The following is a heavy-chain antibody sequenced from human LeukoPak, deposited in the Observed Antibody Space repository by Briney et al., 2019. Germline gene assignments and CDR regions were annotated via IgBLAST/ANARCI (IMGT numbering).Heavy chain of an antibody. CDR2: ISSSSSYI. V-gene: IGHV3-21*01. CDR3: ARAYSERYGLGYYYMDV. D-gene: IGHD1-26*01. Sequence: GGSLRLSWAGSGFTSSSYSMNWVRQAPGKGLEWVSCISSSSSYIYYADSVKGRLTISRDNAKNSLYLQMNSLRAEDTAVYYCARAYSERYGLGYYYMDVWGKGTTVTISS. J-gene: IGHJ6*03. CDR1: GFTSSSYS.